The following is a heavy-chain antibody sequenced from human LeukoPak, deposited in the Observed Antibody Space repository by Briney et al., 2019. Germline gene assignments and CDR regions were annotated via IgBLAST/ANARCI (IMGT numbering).Heavy chain of an antibody. CDR1: GGTFSSYA. V-gene: IGHV1-69*13. J-gene: IGHJ6*02. CDR3: ARAGIVVATALQDYYYGMDV. D-gene: IGHD2-21*02. Sequence: SVKVSCKASGGTFSSYAISWVRQAPGQGLEWMGGIIPIFGTANYAQKFQGRVTITADESTSTAYMELSSLRSEDTAVYYCARAGIVVATALQDYYYGMDVWGQGTTVTVSS. CDR2: IIPIFGTA.